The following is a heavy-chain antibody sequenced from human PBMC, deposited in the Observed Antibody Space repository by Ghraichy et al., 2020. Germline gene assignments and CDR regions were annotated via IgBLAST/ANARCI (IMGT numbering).Heavy chain of an antibody. D-gene: IGHD6-19*01. V-gene: IGHV6-1*01. J-gene: IGHJ4*02. Sequence: SQTLSLTCVISGDSVSSDSAAWNWIRQSPSRGLQWLGRTYCRSKRYNDYAVSVRSRVTIIPEISKNQFSLQLNSVTPEDTAVYFCAREVAVAGTLDSWGQGTLVTVSS. CDR1: GDSVSSDSAA. CDR3: AREVAVAGTLDS. CDR2: TYCRSKRYN.